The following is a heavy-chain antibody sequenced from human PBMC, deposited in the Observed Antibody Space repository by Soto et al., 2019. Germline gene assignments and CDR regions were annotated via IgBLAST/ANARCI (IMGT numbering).Heavy chain of an antibody. CDR2: INHSGST. CDR3: ARASGGVPTAIGAAFDI. V-gene: IGHV4-34*01. D-gene: IGHD2-2*01. CDR1: GGSFSGYY. Sequence: PSETLSLTCAVYGGSFSGYYWSWIRQPPGKGLEWIGEINHSGSTNCDPSLKSRVTISTDTSKNQFSLNLNSVTAADTAVCYCARASGGVPTAIGAAFDIWAQGTMVTVSS. J-gene: IGHJ3*02.